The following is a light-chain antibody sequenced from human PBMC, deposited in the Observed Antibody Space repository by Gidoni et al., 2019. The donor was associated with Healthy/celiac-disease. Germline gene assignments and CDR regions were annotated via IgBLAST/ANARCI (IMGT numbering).Light chain of an antibody. CDR3: QSYDSSLSGSV. J-gene: IGLJ1*01. Sequence: QSVLTQPRSVSGAPGQTVTISCTGSSSNIGAGYDVHWYQQLPRTTPKLLIYGNINRPSGVPDRFSGSKSGTSASLAITGLQAEDDADYYCQSYDSSLSGSVFGTGTKVTVL. CDR2: GNI. CDR1: SSNIGAGYD. V-gene: IGLV1-40*01.